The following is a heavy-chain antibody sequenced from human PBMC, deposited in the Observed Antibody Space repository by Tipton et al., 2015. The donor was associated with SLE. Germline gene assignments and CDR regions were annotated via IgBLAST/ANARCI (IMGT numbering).Heavy chain of an antibody. V-gene: IGHV3-7*03. Sequence: SLRLSCAASGFTFSSYGMHWVRQAPGKGLEWVANIKQDGSEKYYVDSVKGRFTMSRDNAKNSLYLQMNSLRPDDTAVYYCARDRLRGYKDFWSGNFDYWGQGTLVTVSS. CDR2: IKQDGSEK. CDR1: GFTFSSYG. D-gene: IGHD3-3*02. CDR3: ARDRLRGYKDFWSGNFDY. J-gene: IGHJ4*02.